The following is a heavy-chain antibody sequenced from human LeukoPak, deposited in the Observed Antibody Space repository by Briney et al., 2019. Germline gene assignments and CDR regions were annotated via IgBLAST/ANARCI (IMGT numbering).Heavy chain of an antibody. D-gene: IGHD4-17*01. J-gene: IGHJ3*02. CDR1: GYTFTSYY. Sequence: ASVKVSCKASGYTFTSYYMHWVRQAPGQGLEWMGIINPSGGSTSYAQKFQGRVTMTRDMSTSTVYMELSSLRSDDTAVYYCASASVTGGAFDIWGQGTMVTVSS. V-gene: IGHV1-46*01. CDR2: INPSGGST. CDR3: ASASVTGGAFDI.